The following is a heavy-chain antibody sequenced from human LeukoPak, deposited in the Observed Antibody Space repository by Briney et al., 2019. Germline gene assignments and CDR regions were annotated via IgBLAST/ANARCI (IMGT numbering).Heavy chain of an antibody. CDR2: ISGSGGST. Sequence: GGSLRLSCAASGFTFSSYAMSWVRQAPGKGLEWVSAISGSGGSTYYADSVKGRFTISRDNSKNTLYLQMNSLRVEDTAVYFCAKDTYFYDSSGYYTFDYWGQGTLVTVSS. J-gene: IGHJ4*02. CDR3: AKDTYFYDSSGYYTFDY. CDR1: GFTFSSYA. V-gene: IGHV3-23*01. D-gene: IGHD3-22*01.